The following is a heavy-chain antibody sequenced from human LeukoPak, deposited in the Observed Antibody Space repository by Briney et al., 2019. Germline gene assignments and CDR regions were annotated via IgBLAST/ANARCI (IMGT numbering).Heavy chain of an antibody. CDR3: ARDPRYCSSISCPRGAFDI. J-gene: IGHJ3*02. Sequence: EASVKVSCKASGYTFTSYGISWVRQAPGQGLEWMGWINPNSGGTNYAQKFQGRVTMTRDTSISTAYMELSRLRSDDTAVYYCARDPRYCSSISCPRGAFDIWGQGTMVTVSS. D-gene: IGHD2-2*01. CDR2: INPNSGGT. CDR1: GYTFTSYG. V-gene: IGHV1-2*02.